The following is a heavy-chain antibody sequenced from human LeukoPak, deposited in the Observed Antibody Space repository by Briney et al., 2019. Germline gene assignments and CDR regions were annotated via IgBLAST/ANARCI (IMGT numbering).Heavy chain of an antibody. V-gene: IGHV3-49*04. J-gene: IGHJ4*02. CDR1: GFTFGDYA. CDR2: IRSKAYGGTT. Sequence: PGGFLSLSGSASGFTFGDYAMSWVRQAPGKGLEWVGFIRSKAYGGTTEYAASVKGRFTISRDDSKSIAYLQMNSLKTEDTAVYYCTRERDGDLYFDYWGQGTLVTVSS. D-gene: IGHD4-17*01. CDR3: TRERDGDLYFDY.